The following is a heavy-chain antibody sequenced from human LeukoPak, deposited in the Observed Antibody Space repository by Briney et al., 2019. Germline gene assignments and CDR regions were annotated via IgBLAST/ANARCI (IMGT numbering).Heavy chain of an antibody. V-gene: IGHV4-39*01. CDR3: ARQHSSSWGRGLDAFDI. CDR2: IYYSGST. CDR1: GGSISSSSYY. D-gene: IGHD6-13*01. J-gene: IGHJ3*02. Sequence: SETLSLTCTVSGGSISSSSYYWGWIRQPPGKGLEWIGSIYYSGSTYYNPSLKSRVTISVDTSKNQFSLKLSSVTAADTAVYYCARQHSSSWGRGLDAFDIWGQGTMVTVSS.